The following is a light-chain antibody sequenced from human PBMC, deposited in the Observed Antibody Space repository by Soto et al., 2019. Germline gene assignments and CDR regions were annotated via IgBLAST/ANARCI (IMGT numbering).Light chain of an antibody. CDR2: NNN. CDR3: QSYDSSLSGSEV. J-gene: IGLJ2*01. Sequence: QSVLTQPPSVSGAPGQGVTISCTGSSSNIGADYDVHWYQQLPGTAPKLLIYNNNNRPSGVLDRFSGSKSGTSASLAISGLQAEDEADYYCQSYDSSLSGSEVFGGGTKLTVL. CDR1: SSNIGADYD. V-gene: IGLV1-40*01.